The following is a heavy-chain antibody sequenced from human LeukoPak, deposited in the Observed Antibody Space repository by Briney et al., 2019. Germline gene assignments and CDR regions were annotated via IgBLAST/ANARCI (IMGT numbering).Heavy chain of an antibody. J-gene: IGHJ5*02. Sequence: ASVKVSCKASGYTFTRYYMHWVRQAPGQGLEWMGIINPSGGTTSYAQQFQGRVTMTRDTSTSTVYMELSSLRSEDTAVYYCARGIAVAENWFDPWGQGTLVTVSS. CDR1: GYTFTRYY. V-gene: IGHV1-46*01. CDR3: ARGIAVAENWFDP. CDR2: INPSGGTT. D-gene: IGHD6-19*01.